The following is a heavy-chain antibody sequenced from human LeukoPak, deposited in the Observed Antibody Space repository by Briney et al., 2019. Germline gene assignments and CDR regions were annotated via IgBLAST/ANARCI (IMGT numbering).Heavy chain of an antibody. V-gene: IGHV3-23*01. J-gene: IGHJ4*02. CDR3: AREGNTAYYFDY. D-gene: IGHD5-18*01. CDR1: GFTFSSYA. Sequence: GGSLRLSCAASGFTFSSYAMSWVRQAPGKGLEWVSAISGSGGSTYCADSVKGRFTISRDNSRDTLYLQMNSLRAEDTAVYYCAREGNTAYYFDYWGQGTLVTVSS. CDR2: ISGSGGST.